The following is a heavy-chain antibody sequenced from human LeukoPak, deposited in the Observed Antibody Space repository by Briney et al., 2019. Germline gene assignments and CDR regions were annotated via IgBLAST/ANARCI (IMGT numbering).Heavy chain of an antibody. CDR2: INPKRGGT. CDR1: GYTFTGYY. CDR3: AREAGGSLYMDV. D-gene: IGHD4-23*01. V-gene: IGHV1-2*02. J-gene: IGHJ6*03. Sequence: GASVKVSCKASGYTFTGYYIHWVRQAPGQGLEWMGWINPKRGGTNYGQKFQGRVTMTRDTSISTAYMELSRLRSDDTAVYYCAREAGGSLYMDVWGKGTTVTVSS.